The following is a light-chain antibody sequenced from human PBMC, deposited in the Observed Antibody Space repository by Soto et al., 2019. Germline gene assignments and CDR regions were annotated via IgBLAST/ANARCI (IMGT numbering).Light chain of an antibody. J-gene: IGKJ5*01. CDR1: QTISTW. CDR2: DAS. V-gene: IGKV1-5*01. CDR3: QQYNNWPRGT. Sequence: DIQVTQSPPTLSASVGDRVTITCRASQTISTWMAWYQQKPGKAPKLLVYDASTLQSGVASRFSGSGSGTEFTLTISSLQSEDFAVYYCQQYNNWPRGTFGQGTRLEIK.